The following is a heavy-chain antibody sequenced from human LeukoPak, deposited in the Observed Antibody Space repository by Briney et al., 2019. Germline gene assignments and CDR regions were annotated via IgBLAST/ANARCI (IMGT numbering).Heavy chain of an antibody. CDR1: GFTFSSYA. J-gene: IGHJ4*02. CDR2: ISGSGGST. Sequence: PGESLRLSCAASGFTFSSYAMSWVRQAPGKGLEWVSAISGSGGSTYYADSVKGRFTISRDNSKNTLYLQMYSLRAEDTAVYYCAKVRDTAPSYYFDGWGQGSLVTVSS. CDR3: AKVRDTAPSYYFDG. V-gene: IGHV3-23*01. D-gene: IGHD5-18*01.